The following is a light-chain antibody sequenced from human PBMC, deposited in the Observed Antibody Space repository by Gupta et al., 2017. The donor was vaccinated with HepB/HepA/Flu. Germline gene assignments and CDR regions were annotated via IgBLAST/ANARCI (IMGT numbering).Light chain of an antibody. J-gene: IGKJ1*01. Sequence: DIQMTQSPSSLSASVGDRVTITCRASQSISSYLNWYQQKPGKAPKLLIYAASRLQSGVPSRFSGSGSGTDFTLTISRLQPEDFATYYCQQRYSTRWTFGQGTKVEIK. CDR2: AAS. CDR3: QQRYSTRWT. V-gene: IGKV1-39*01. CDR1: QSISSY.